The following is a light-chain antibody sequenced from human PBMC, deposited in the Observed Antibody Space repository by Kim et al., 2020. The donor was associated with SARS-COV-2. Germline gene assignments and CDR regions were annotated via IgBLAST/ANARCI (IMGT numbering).Light chain of an antibody. CDR2: WAS. CDR1: QSVLYSSNNKNH. Sequence: DIVMTQSPDSKAVSLGERATINCKSSQSVLYSSNNKNHLAWYQHKPGQPPKLLIYWASSRESGVPDRFSGSGSGTDFTLTISSLQAEDAAVYYCQQYYSSPPTFGQGTKVEIK. CDR3: QQYYSSPPT. J-gene: IGKJ1*01. V-gene: IGKV4-1*01.